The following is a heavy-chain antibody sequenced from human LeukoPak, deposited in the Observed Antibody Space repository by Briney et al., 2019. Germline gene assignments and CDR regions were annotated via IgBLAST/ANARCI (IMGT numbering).Heavy chain of an antibody. CDR1: GFTFSSYA. V-gene: IGHV3-23*01. CDR2: ISGSGGST. Sequence: SGGSLRLSCAASGFTFSSYAMSWVRQAPGKGLEWVSAISGSGGSTYYADSVKGRFTISRDNSKNTLYLQMNSLRAEDTAVYYCAKDARIVGATNWSPFDYWGQGTLVTVSS. D-gene: IGHD1-26*01. CDR3: AKDARIVGATNWSPFDY. J-gene: IGHJ4*02.